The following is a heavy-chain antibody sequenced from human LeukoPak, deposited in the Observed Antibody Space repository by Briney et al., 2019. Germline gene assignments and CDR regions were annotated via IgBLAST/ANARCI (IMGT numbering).Heavy chain of an antibody. CDR2: ISSSSSYI. CDR1: GFSFTFYS. Sequence: GGSLRLSCAASGFSFTFYSMNWVRQAPGKGLEWVSSISSSSSYIYYAESVKGRFTISRDNAKNSLYLQMNSLRAEDTAVYYCAELGITMIGGVWGKGTTVTISS. J-gene: IGHJ6*04. D-gene: IGHD3-10*02. V-gene: IGHV3-21*01. CDR3: AELGITMIGGV.